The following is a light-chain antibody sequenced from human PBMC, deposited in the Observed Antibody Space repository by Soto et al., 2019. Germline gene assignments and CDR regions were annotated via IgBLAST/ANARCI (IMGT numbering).Light chain of an antibody. CDR3: QQYGDSPFA. CDR1: QSIYINS. CDR2: AAT. J-gene: IGKJ3*01. Sequence: EIVLTQSPGTMSLSPGERATLSCRASQSIYINSLAWYQHKGGQAPRLLIYAATVRATAVPDRFNGSGSGTDFALTISRLEPEDSAMYYCQQYGDSPFAFGPGTKLDVK. V-gene: IGKV3-20*01.